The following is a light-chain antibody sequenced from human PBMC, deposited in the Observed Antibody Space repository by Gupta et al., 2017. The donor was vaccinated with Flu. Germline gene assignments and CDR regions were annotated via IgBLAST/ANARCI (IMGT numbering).Light chain of an antibody. CDR2: WAS. V-gene: IGKV4-1*01. CDR1: QSVLYSSSNKNY. J-gene: IGKJ5*01. Sequence: LGERATINCKSSQSVLYSSSNKNYLAWYQQKPGQPPKLLIYWASTRESGVPDRFSGSGSGTDFTLTISSLQAEDVAVYYCQQYYSTPHTFGQGTRLEIK. CDR3: QQYYSTPHT.